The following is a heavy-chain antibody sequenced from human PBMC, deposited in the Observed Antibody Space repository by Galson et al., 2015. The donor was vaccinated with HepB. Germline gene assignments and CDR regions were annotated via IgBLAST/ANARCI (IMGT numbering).Heavy chain of an antibody. J-gene: IGHJ4*02. CDR2: TWYDGSNK. D-gene: IGHD3-16*01. CDR1: GFTFSNYG. CDR3: ARDDGIMTIDY. V-gene: IGHV3-33*08. Sequence: SLRLSCAASGFTFSNYGMHWVRQAPGKGLEWVAVTWYDGSNKYYADSVKGRFTMSRDRSKNTLYLQMNSLRAEDTAVYYCARDDGIMTIDYWGQGTLVTVSS.